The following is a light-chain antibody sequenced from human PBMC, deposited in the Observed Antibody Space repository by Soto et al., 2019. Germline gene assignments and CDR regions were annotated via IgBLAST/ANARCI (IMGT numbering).Light chain of an antibody. CDR3: SSYTTSTTYV. J-gene: IGLJ1*01. CDR2: DVI. V-gene: IGLV2-14*03. Sequence: QSALTQPASVSGSPGQSITVSCTGTSSDVGRYNYVSWYQQHPGKAPKLMIYDVIKRPSGVSDRFSGSRSGNTASLTISGLQADDEADYYCSSYTTSTTYVFGTGTKVTVL. CDR1: SSDVGRYNY.